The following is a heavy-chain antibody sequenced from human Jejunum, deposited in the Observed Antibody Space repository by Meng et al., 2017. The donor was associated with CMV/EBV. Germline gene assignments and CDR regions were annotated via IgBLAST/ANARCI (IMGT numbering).Heavy chain of an antibody. CDR3: VKDNQGYCDSSTCWTSCFDC. D-gene: IGHD2/OR15-2a*01. J-gene: IGHJ4*02. V-gene: IGHV3-74*01. CDR1: YW. CDR2: ISVDASKI. Sequence: YWIHWVRLVAGKGPLWISHISVDASKIKYADAVKGRFTVSRDNAKNTVFLQMNSLRAEDTAVYYCVKDNQGYCDSSTCWTSCFDCWGQGTLVTVSS.